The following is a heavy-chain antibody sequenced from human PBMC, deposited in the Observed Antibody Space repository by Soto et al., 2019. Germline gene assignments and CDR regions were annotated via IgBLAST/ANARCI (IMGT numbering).Heavy chain of an antibody. CDR1: GFTVGIYA. D-gene: IGHD6-19*01. CDR2: ISGSGGST. CDR3: AKDIRSGWDY. V-gene: IGHV3-23*01. Sequence: PGGSLRLSCTASGFTVGIYAMSWVRQAPGKGLEWVSAISGSGGSTYYADSVKGRFTISRDNSKNTLYLQMNSLRAEDTAVYYCAKDIRSGWDYWGQGTLVTVSS. J-gene: IGHJ4*02.